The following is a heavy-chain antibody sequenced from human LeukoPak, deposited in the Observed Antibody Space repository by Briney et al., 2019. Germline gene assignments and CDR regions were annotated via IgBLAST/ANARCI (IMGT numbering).Heavy chain of an antibody. Sequence: GGSLRLSCTASGFTFGDYAMSWFRQAPGKGLEWVGFIRSKAYGVTTEYAASVKGRFTISRDDSKSIAYLQMNSLKTEDTAVYYCTRDRVGATFDYWGQGTLVTVSS. D-gene: IGHD1-26*01. CDR2: IRSKAYGVTT. V-gene: IGHV3-49*03. J-gene: IGHJ4*02. CDR1: GFTFGDYA. CDR3: TRDRVGATFDY.